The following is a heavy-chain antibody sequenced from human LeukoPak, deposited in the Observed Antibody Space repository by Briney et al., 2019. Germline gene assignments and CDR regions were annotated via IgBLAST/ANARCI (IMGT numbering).Heavy chain of an antibody. J-gene: IGHJ3*02. CDR2: IYYSGST. V-gene: IGHV4-30-4*08. D-gene: IGHD2-2*01. CDR3: ARGEASRFDAFDI. Sequence: SQTLSLTCTVSGGSISSGDYYWSWIRQPPGKGLEWIGYIYYSGSTYYNPSLKSRVTISVDTSKNQFSLKLSSVTAADTAVYYCARGEASRFDAFDIWGQGTMVTVSS. CDR1: GGSISSGDYY.